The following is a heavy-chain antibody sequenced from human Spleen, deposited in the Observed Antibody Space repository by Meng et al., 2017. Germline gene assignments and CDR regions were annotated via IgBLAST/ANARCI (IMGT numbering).Heavy chain of an antibody. CDR2: IKQDGSEK. Sequence: GESLKISCAGSGFTFSTYWMSWVRQAPGKGLEWVANIKQDGSEKYYLDSVKGRFTISRDNAKNSLYLQMNSLRAEDTAVYYCARERVFEHYDSSGYSDYWGQGTLVTVSS. CDR1: GFTFSTYW. J-gene: IGHJ4*02. V-gene: IGHV3-7*01. D-gene: IGHD3-22*01. CDR3: ARERVFEHYDSSGYSDY.